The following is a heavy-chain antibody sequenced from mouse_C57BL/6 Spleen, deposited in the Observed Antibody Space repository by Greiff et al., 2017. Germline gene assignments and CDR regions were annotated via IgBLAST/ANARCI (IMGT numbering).Heavy chain of an antibody. CDR1: GYTSTDYN. J-gene: IGHJ1*03. V-gene: IGHV1-18*01. Sequence: VQLQQSGPELVKPGASVKIPCKASGYTSTDYNMDWVKQSHGKSLEWIGDINPNNGGTIYNQKFKGKATLTVDKSSSTAYMELRSLTSEDTAVYYCARWDGNYRYWYFDVWGTGTTVTVSS. CDR3: ARWDGNYRYWYFDV. CDR2: INPNNGGT. D-gene: IGHD2-1*01.